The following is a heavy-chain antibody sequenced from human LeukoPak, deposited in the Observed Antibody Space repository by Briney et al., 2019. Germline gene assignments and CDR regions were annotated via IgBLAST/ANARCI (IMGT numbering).Heavy chain of an antibody. CDR3: ARGVRSSTYSYGFMNY. Sequence: PSGTLSLTCAVYGGSFSGYYWSWIRQPPGKGLEWIGEINHSGSTNYNPSLKSRVTISVDTSKNQFSLKLNSVTAADTAVYYCARGVRSSTYSYGFMNYWGQGTLVTVSS. D-gene: IGHD5-18*01. V-gene: IGHV4-34*01. CDR1: GGSFSGYY. CDR2: INHSGST. J-gene: IGHJ4*02.